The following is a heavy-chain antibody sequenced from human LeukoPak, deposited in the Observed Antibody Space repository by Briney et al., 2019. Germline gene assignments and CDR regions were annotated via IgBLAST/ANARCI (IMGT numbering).Heavy chain of an antibody. V-gene: IGHV3-48*01. Sequence: GGSLRLSCAASGFTFNNYGMHWVRQAPGKGLEWVSYISSSSSTIYYADSVKGRFTISRDNAKNSLYLQMNSLRAEDTAVYYCARDVVVPAATFNWFDPWGQGTLVTVSS. CDR1: GFTFNNYG. D-gene: IGHD2-2*01. CDR2: ISSSSSTI. J-gene: IGHJ5*02. CDR3: ARDVVVPAATFNWFDP.